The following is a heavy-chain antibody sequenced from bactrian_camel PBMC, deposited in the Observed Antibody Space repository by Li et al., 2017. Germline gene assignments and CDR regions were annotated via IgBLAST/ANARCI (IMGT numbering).Heavy chain of an antibody. D-gene: IGHD7*01. V-gene: IGHV3S40*01. Sequence: VQLVESGGGSVQPGGSLRLSCAASGFTFSRIDMSWVRQAPGKGLEWVSTIGNDASRTYYADFVKGRFTISKDSAKNMLYLQSNNLKSEDTGIYYCSEWWANWGQGTQVTVS. CDR1: GFTFSRID. J-gene: IGHJ4*01. CDR3: SEWWAN. CDR2: IGNDASRT.